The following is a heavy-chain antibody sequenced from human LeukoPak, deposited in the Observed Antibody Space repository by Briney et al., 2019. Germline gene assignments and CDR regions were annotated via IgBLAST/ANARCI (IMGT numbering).Heavy chain of an antibody. CDR1: GYTFTTYG. Sequence: ASVKVSCKSSGYTFTTYGITWVRQAPGQGLEWMGWISTYNGNTNYAQRLQGRVTMTTDTSTSTAYMELRSLRSDDTAMYYCARDRMDTGTYFDYWGQGTLVTVSS. V-gene: IGHV1-18*01. J-gene: IGHJ4*02. CDR2: ISTYNGNT. D-gene: IGHD5-18*01. CDR3: ARDRMDTGTYFDY.